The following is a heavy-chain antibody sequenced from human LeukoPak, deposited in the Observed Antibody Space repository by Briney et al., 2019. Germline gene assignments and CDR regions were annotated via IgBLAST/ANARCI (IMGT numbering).Heavy chain of an antibody. CDR3: ASGPSIAAGAYYFDY. V-gene: IGHV4-61*08. J-gene: IGHJ4*02. Sequence: SQTLSLTCTVSGGSISSGGYYWSWIRQPPGKGLEWIGYIYYSGSTNYNPSLKSRVTISVDTSKNQFSLKLSSVTAADTAVYYCASGPSIAAGAYYFDYWGQGTLVTVSS. CDR1: GGSISSGGYY. D-gene: IGHD6-13*01. CDR2: IYYSGST.